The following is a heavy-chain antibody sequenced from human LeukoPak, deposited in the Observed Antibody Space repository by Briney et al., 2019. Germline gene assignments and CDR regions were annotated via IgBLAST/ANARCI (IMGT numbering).Heavy chain of an antibody. CDR1: GFTFSNYW. J-gene: IGHJ4*02. Sequence: GGSLRLSCAASGFTFSNYWMSWVRQAPGKGLEWVANIKEDGSEKYYVDSVKGRFTISRDNARNPLYLQMNSLRAEDTAVYYCASGRQLGYWGQGTLVTVSS. CDR3: ASGRQLGY. CDR2: IKEDGSEK. V-gene: IGHV3-7*01. D-gene: IGHD6-13*01.